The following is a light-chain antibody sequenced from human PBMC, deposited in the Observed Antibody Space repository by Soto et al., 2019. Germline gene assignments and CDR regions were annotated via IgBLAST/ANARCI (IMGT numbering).Light chain of an antibody. CDR3: CSHAGSYTSV. Sequence: QSALTQPRSVSGSPGQSVTIFCTGTSSDVGTYNYVSWYQQHPGKDPQLMIYDVSQRPSGVPDRFSGSKSGNTASLTISGLQAEDESDYYCCSHAGSYTSVFGGGTKLTVL. J-gene: IGLJ2*01. V-gene: IGLV2-11*01. CDR2: DVS. CDR1: SSDVGTYNY.